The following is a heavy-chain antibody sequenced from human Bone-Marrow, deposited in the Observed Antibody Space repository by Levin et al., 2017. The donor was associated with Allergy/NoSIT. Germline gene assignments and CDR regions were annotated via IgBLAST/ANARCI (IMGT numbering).Heavy chain of an antibody. CDR2: IIPIFETS. CDR1: GGTFSNYA. D-gene: IGHD2-21*01. CDR3: ARLFDGFNM. Sequence: SVKVSCKASGGTFSNYAVSWVRQAPGQGLEWMGGIIPIFETSNYAQKFQGRLTITADESTRTVYMELSSLRSGDTALYYCARLFDGFNMWGPGTLITVSS. J-gene: IGHJ3*02. V-gene: IGHV1-69*13.